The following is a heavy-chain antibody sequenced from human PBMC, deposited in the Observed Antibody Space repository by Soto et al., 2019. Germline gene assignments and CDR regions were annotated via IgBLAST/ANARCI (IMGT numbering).Heavy chain of an antibody. CDR1: GGTFSSYA. V-gene: IGHV1-69*01. D-gene: IGHD2-8*02. CDR3: AAGGWPNHWSVDY. CDR2: IIPIFGTA. Sequence: QVQLVQSGAEVKKPGSSVKVSCKASGGTFSSYAIRWVRQAPGPGLEWMGGIIPIFGTANYAQKFQGRVTITADESTSTAYMELSSLRSEDKAVYYCAAGGWPNHWSVDYWGQGTLVTVSS. J-gene: IGHJ4*02.